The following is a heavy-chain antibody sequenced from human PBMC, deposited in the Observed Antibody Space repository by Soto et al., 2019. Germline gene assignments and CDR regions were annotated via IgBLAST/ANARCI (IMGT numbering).Heavy chain of an antibody. Sequence: SETLSLTCTVSGGSISSGGYYWSWIRQHPGKGLEWIGYIYYSGSTYYNPSLKSRVTISVDTSKNQFSLKLSSVTAADTAVYYCARYCSGGSCYRDAFDIWGQGTMVTVSS. CDR2: IYYSGST. CDR1: GGSISSGGYY. V-gene: IGHV4-31*03. CDR3: ARYCSGGSCYRDAFDI. J-gene: IGHJ3*02. D-gene: IGHD2-15*01.